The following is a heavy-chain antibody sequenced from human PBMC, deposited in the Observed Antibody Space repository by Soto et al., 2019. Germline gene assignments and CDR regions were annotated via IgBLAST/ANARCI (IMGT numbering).Heavy chain of an antibody. CDR2: ISYDGSNQ. Sequence: VGSLRLSCAASGFTFNIYGMHWVRQAPDKGLEWVALISYDGSNQYYADSVKGRFTISRDNSKNTLFLQMNSLRADDTAVYYCAKDQASGQGSFDSWGQGTLVPVSS. V-gene: IGHV3-30*18. CDR3: AKDQASGQGSFDS. CDR1: GFTFNIYG. J-gene: IGHJ4*02.